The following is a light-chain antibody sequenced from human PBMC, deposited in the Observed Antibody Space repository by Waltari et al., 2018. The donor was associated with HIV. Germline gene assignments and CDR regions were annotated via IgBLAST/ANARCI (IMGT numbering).Light chain of an antibody. V-gene: IGLV1-36*01. Sequence: QSVLTQSPSVSEAPGQRVTISCSGSNSNIGSHAVTWYRQSPGKPPRLLVYHDDLILSGVSDRLSASKSGTSASLAINDPPSEDESLYYCATWDDGLNALLFGGGTKVTVL. CDR3: ATWDDGLNALL. CDR2: HDD. J-gene: IGLJ2*01. CDR1: NSNIGSHA.